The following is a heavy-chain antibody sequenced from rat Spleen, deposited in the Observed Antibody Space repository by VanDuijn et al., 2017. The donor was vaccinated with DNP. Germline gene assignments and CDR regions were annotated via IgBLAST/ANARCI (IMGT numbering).Heavy chain of an antibody. CDR3: ARHYGGYLYYVDY. J-gene: IGHJ2*01. D-gene: IGHD1-11*01. CDR1: GFTLTDYF. V-gene: IGHV5-22*01. Sequence: EVQLVESGGGLVQPGRSLKISCEVSGFTLTDYFMAWVRQAPKKGLEWVASINYAGTSIKYGDSVKGRFTISRENAKSTLYLQMNSLRSEDTATYYCARHYGGYLYYVDYWGQGVMVTVSS. CDR2: INYAGTSI.